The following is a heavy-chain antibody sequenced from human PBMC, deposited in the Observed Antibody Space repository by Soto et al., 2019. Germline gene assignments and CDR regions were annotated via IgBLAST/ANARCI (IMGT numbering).Heavy chain of an antibody. V-gene: IGHV3-53*01. J-gene: IGHJ4*02. D-gene: IGHD5-12*01. Sequence: GGSLRLSCAASGFTFSSYWMSWVRQAPGKGLEWVSVIYPGGTTFYADSVKGRFTISRDNSKNTLYLQMNSLRAEDTAVYYCHGYGYWGQGTLVTVSS. CDR2: IYPGGTT. CDR1: GFTFSSYW. CDR3: HGYGY.